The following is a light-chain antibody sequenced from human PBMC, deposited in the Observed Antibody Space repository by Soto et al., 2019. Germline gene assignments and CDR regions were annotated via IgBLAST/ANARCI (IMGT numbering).Light chain of an antibody. J-gene: IGKJ2*02. CDR3: QQYGSAPLCT. CDR1: QSVSSSY. V-gene: IGKV3-20*01. CDR2: GAS. Sequence: IVLTQSPGTLSLSPGERATLSCRASQSVSSSYLAWFQQKPGQAPRLLIYGASSRAPGIPDRFSGSGSGTEFTLTISRLEPEDFAVYYCQQYGSAPLCTFGQGTKLEIK.